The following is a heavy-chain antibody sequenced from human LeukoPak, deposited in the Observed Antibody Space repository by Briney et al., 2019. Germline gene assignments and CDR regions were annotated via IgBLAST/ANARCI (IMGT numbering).Heavy chain of an antibody. Sequence: GGSLRLSCAASGFTFSSYAMSWVRQAPGKGLEWVSAISGSGGSTYYADSVKGRFTISRDNSKNTLYLQMNSLRAEDTAVYYCARPYSSSWYADYWGQGTLVTVSS. V-gene: IGHV3-23*01. CDR1: GFTFSSYA. CDR2: ISGSGGST. CDR3: ARPYSSSWYADY. D-gene: IGHD6-13*01. J-gene: IGHJ4*02.